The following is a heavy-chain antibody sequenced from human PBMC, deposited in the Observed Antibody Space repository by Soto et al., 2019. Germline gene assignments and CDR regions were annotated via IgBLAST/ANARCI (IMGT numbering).Heavy chain of an antibody. D-gene: IGHD3-10*01. V-gene: IGHV1-8*01. CDR2: MNPNSGST. CDR1: GYTFTSYD. Sequence: VKVSCKASGYTFTSYDINWGRQATGQGLEWMGWMNPNSGSTGYAQKFQGRVTMTRDTSTSTVYMELSSLRSEDTAVYYCARDRNYYGSTYYGMDVWGQGTTVTVSS. J-gene: IGHJ6*02. CDR3: ARDRNYYGSTYYGMDV.